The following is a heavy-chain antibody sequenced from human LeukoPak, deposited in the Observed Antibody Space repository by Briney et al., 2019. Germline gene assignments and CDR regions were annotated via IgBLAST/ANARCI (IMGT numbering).Heavy chain of an antibody. D-gene: IGHD2-15*01. CDR1: GFTFSSYA. J-gene: IGHJ4*02. CDR2: ISYDGSNK. V-gene: IGHV3-30*04. Sequence: GRSLRLSCAASGFTFSSYAMHWVRQAPGKGLEWVAVISYDGSNKYYADSVKGRFTISRDNSKNTLYLQMNSLRAEDTAVYYCARGYCSGGSCYLIDYWGQGTLVTVSS. CDR3: ARGYCSGGSCYLIDY.